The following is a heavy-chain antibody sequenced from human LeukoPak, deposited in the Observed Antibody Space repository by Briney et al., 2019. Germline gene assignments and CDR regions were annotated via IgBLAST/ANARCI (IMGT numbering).Heavy chain of an antibody. Sequence: SETPSLTCTVSGGSVSSTSYYWSWIRQPPGKGLEWIGYIYYSGSTNYNPSLKSRVTISVDMSKNQFSLKLSSVTAADTAVYYCARDVRGLPRAFDIWGQGTMVTVSS. D-gene: IGHD1-26*01. CDR2: IYYSGST. CDR1: GGSVSSTSYY. J-gene: IGHJ3*02. CDR3: ARDVRGLPRAFDI. V-gene: IGHV4-61*01.